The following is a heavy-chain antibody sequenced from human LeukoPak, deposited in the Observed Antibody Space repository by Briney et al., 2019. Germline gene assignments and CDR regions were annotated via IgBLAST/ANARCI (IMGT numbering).Heavy chain of an antibody. CDR3: ARHTQYGSGSYYKGYYYYYMDV. V-gene: IGHV4-4*09. Sequence: PSETLSLTCTVSGGSISSYYWSWIRQPPGKELEWIGYIYTSGSTNYNPSLKSRVTISVDTSKNQFSLKLSSVTAADTAVYYCARHTQYGSGSYYKGYYYYYMDVWGKGTTVTVSS. CDR2: IYTSGST. CDR1: GGSISSYY. J-gene: IGHJ6*03. D-gene: IGHD3-10*01.